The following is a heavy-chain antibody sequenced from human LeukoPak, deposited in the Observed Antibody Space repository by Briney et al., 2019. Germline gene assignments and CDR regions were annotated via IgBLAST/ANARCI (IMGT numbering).Heavy chain of an antibody. J-gene: IGHJ5*02. D-gene: IGHD3-10*01. CDR3: ARRAGRAPSRFDP. V-gene: IGHV4-39*01. CDR2: IYYSGST. Sequence: PSETLSLTCTVSGGSISSSSYYWGWIRQPPGKGLEWIGSIYYSGSTYYNPSLKSRVTISVDTSKNQFSLKLSSVTAADTAVYYCARRAGRAPSRFDPWGQGTLVTVSS. CDR1: GGSISSSSYY.